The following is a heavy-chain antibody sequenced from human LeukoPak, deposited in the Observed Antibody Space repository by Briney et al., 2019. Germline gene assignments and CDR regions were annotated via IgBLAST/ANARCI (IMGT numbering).Heavy chain of an antibody. J-gene: IGHJ4*02. CDR3: ATASPDYDFWSGYR. CDR2: ISSSSNYI. CDR1: GFTFSSYS. V-gene: IGHV3-21*01. Sequence: GGSLRLSCAASGFTFSSYSMTWVRQAPGKGLKWVSSISSSSNYIYYADSVKGRFTISRDNAKNSLYLQMNSLRAEDTAVYYCATASPDYDFWSGYRWGQGTLVTVSS. D-gene: IGHD3-3*01.